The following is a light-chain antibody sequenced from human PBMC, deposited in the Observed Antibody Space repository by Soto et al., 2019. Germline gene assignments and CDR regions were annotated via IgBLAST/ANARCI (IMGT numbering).Light chain of an antibody. CDR2: GAS. CDR1: QRVSSH. Sequence: EIVLTQSPGTLSLSPGEGAPLSCRARQRVSSHLGWYQQKLGQAPRLLIYGASSRATGIPDRFSGSGSGTDFTLTISRLEPEDFAVYYCQQYGSSRGTFGGGTKVEIK. CDR3: QQYGSSRGT. V-gene: IGKV3-20*01. J-gene: IGKJ4*01.